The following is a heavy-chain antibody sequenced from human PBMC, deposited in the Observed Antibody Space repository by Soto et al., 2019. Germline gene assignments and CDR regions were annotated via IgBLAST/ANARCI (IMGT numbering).Heavy chain of an antibody. CDR3: ARDGYYYGAFDI. D-gene: IGHD3-10*01. Sequence: SETLSLTCTVSGGSISSYYWSWIRQPPGKGLEWIGYIYYSGSTNYNPSLKGRVTISVDTSKNQFSLKLSSVTAADTAVYYCARDGYYYGAFDIWGQGTMVTVSS. J-gene: IGHJ3*02. CDR2: IYYSGST. V-gene: IGHV4-59*01. CDR1: GGSISSYY.